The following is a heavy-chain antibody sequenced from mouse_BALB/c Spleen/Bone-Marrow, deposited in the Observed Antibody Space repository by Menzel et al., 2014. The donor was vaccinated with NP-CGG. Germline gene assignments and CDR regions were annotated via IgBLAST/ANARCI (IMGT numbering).Heavy chain of an antibody. Sequence: QVQLQQSGAELAKPGASVKMSCKASGYTFTSYWMHWVKQRPGQGLEWIGVNNPGSGGTNYNEKFKGKATLTADKSSSTVYMQLSSLTSDDSAVYFCARGGTTIPTDAMDYWGQGTSVTVSS. J-gene: IGHJ4*01. CDR2: NNPGSGGT. CDR3: ARGGTTIPTDAMDY. V-gene: IGHV1-54*03. CDR1: GYTFTSYW. D-gene: IGHD1-1*01.